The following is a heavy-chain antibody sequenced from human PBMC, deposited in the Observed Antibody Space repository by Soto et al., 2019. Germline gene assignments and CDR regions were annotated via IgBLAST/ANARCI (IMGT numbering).Heavy chain of an antibody. J-gene: IGHJ4*02. CDR2: ISSNSATI. CDR1: GFIADDYA. D-gene: IGHD4-17*01. Sequence: EVQLVESGGGLVQPGRSLRLSCVASGFIADDYAMHWVRQAPGKGLEWVSGISSNSATINYADSVKGRFTISRDNAKNSLFLKMNSLTPEDTPFYYCVKDMKRGAMTTLPSSDSWGQGTLVSVSS. CDR3: VKDMKRGAMTTLPSSDS. V-gene: IGHV3-9*02.